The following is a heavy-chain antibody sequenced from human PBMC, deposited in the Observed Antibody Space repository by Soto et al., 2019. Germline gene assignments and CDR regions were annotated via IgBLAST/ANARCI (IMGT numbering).Heavy chain of an antibody. J-gene: IGHJ3*02. CDR2: IIPIFGTA. Sequence: SVKVSCKASGGTFSSYAISWVRQAPGQGLEWMGGIIPIFGTANYAQKFQGRVTITADESTSTAYMELSSLRSEDTAVYYCARVQAATRDAFDIWGQGTMVTVSS. CDR1: GGTFSSYA. CDR3: ARVQAATRDAFDI. D-gene: IGHD2-15*01. V-gene: IGHV1-69*13.